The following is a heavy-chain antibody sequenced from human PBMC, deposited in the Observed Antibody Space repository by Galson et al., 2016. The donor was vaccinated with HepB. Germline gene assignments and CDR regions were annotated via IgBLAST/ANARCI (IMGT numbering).Heavy chain of an antibody. D-gene: IGHD3-22*01. CDR3: ARGTASSGSPNLFDP. V-gene: IGHV3-74*01. Sequence: SLRLSCAASGFTFSTYRMHWVRQAPGKGLVWVARIDSDGSSTNYAAFAKGRFTISRDNTKNTLNLQMNSLTAEDTSVYYCARGTASSGSPNLFDPWGQGTLVTVSS. CDR1: GFTFSTYR. J-gene: IGHJ5*02. CDR2: IDSDGSST.